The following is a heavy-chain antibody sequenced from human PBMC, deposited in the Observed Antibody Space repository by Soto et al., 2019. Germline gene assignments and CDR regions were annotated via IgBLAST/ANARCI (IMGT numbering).Heavy chain of an antibody. CDR3: ARDYGDYYYYGMDV. V-gene: IGHV4-31*03. CDR2: IYYSGST. J-gene: IGHJ6*02. CDR1: GGSISSGGYY. Sequence: QVQLQESGPGLVKPSQTLSLTCTVSGGSISSGGYYWSWIRQHPGKGLEWIGYIYYSGSTYYNPSLKSRVTISVDTSKNQCSLKLSSVTAADTAVYYCARDYGDYYYYGMDVWGQGTTVTVSS. D-gene: IGHD4-17*01.